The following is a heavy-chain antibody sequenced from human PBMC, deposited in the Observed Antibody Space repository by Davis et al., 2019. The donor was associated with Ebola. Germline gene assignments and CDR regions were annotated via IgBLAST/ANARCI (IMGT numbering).Heavy chain of an antibody. D-gene: IGHD4-23*01. Sequence: SETLSLTCTLSGGSISSGGYYWSWIRQHPGKGLEWIGYIYYRGSSYYNPSLKSRVTMSLDASKNHFSLNVSSVTAADTAVYYCARDRDGGNSWYFELWGRGTLVTVSS. J-gene: IGHJ2*01. CDR1: GGSISSGGYY. V-gene: IGHV4-31*03. CDR3: ARDRDGGNSWYFEL. CDR2: IYYRGSS.